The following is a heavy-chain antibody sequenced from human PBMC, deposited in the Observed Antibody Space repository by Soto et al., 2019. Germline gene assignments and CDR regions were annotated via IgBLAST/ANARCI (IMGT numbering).Heavy chain of an antibody. CDR2: ISAYNGNT. V-gene: IGHV1-18*01. CDR1: GYTFTSYG. D-gene: IGHD6-13*01. CDR3: ASGPSLRGSRSWHPADY. Sequence: VQLVQSGAEVKKPGASVKVSCKASGYTFTSYGISWVRQAPGQGLEWMGWISAYNGNTNYAQKLQGRVTMTTDTSTSTAYMELRSLRSDDTAVYYCASGPSLRGSRSWHPADYWGQGTLVTVSS. J-gene: IGHJ4*02.